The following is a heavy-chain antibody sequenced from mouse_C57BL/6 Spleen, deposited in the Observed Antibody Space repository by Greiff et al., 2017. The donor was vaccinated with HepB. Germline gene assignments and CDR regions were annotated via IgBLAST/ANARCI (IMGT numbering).Heavy chain of an antibody. CDR1: GYAFSSSW. J-gene: IGHJ4*01. D-gene: IGHD2-2*01. CDR3: ARGGYDEAMDY. V-gene: IGHV1-82*01. Sequence: VQLQQSGPELVKPGASVKISCKASGYAFSSSWMNWVKQRPGKGLEWIGRIYPGDGDTNYNGKFKGKATLTADKSSSTAYMQLSSLTSEDSAVYLCARGGYDEAMDYWGQGTSVTVSS. CDR2: IYPGDGDT.